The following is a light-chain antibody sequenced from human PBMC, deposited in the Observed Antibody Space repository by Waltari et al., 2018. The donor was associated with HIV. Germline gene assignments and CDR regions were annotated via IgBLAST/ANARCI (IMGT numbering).Light chain of an antibody. Sequence: DIVKTQSPDSLAVSLGERATINCKSSQSVLYSSNNENYLAWYQQKPGQPPKLLIYWASTRESGVPDRFSGSGSGTDFTLTISSLQAEDVAVYYCQQYYSPPGWTFGQGTKVEIK. CDR1: QSVLYSSNNENY. J-gene: IGKJ1*01. CDR3: QQYYSPPGWT. CDR2: WAS. V-gene: IGKV4-1*01.